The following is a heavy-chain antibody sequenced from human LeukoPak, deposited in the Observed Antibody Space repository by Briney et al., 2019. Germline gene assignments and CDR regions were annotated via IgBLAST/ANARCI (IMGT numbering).Heavy chain of an antibody. V-gene: IGHV3-30*04. J-gene: IGHJ4*02. CDR1: GFIFRTYA. D-gene: IGHD2-2*01. CDR3: SKWKAIVLVPAARSPIDY. Sequence: GGSLRLSCAASGFIFRTYAIHWVRQAPGKGLEWVAVISYDGIDKYYADSVKGRFTISRDNSKHTLYLQMNSLRAEDTAVYYCSKWKAIVLVPAARSPIDYWGQGTLVTVSS. CDR2: ISYDGIDK.